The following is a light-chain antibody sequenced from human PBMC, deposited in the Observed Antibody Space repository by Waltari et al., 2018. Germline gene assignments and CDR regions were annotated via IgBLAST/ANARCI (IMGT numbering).Light chain of an antibody. CDR1: QSISTS. CDR3: QQSCSTPYT. CDR2: AAS. V-gene: IGKV1-39*01. J-gene: IGKJ2*01. Sequence: TCRASQSISTSLNWYQQKPGTAPKLLIYAASSLPSGVPSRFSGSGSGTDFTLTISSLQPEDFATYYCQQSCSTPYTFGQGTKLEIK.